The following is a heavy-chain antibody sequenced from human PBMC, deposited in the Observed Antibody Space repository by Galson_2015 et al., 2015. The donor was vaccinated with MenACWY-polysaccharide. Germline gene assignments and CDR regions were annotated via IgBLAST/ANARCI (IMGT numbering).Heavy chain of an antibody. D-gene: IGHD2-2*02. CDR2: ISGSGDET. V-gene: IGHV3-23*01. CDR1: GFTFETYA. J-gene: IGHJ3*02. Sequence: SLRLSCAASGFTFETYAMNWVRQAPGKELEWVSIISGSGDETYYEDSVRGRFTISRDNSKNTVYLQMNSLSTEDTALYYCAKGYYCSSTSCYSLWFHNFDIWGQGTVVIVSS. CDR3: AKGYYCSSTSCYSLWFHNFDI.